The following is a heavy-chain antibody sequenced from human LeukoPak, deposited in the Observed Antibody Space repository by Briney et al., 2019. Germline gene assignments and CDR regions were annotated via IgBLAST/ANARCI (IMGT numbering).Heavy chain of an antibody. CDR3: AKDLYYYGSGSYHPFDY. Sequence: GGSLRLSCAASGFTFSNYGLHWVRQAPGKGLEWVAFIRYDGSNKYYADSVKGRFTISRDNSKNTLYLQMSSLRAEDTAVYYCAKDLYYYGSGSYHPFDYWGQGTLVTVSS. CDR2: IRYDGSNK. D-gene: IGHD3-10*01. J-gene: IGHJ4*02. V-gene: IGHV3-30*02. CDR1: GFTFSNYG.